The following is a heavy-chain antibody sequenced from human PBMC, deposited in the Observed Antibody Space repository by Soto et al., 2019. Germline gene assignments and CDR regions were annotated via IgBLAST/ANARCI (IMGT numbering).Heavy chain of an antibody. J-gene: IGHJ6*03. CDR2: ISGSGGST. CDR3: TLRSYHYYYMDV. Sequence: EVQLLESGGGLVQPGGSLRLSCAASGFTFSSYAMSWVRQAPGKGLEWVSAISGSGGSTYYADSVKGRFTISRDNSKNTLYLQMNSLRAEDTAVYYCTLRSYHYYYMDVWGKGTTVTVSS. V-gene: IGHV3-23*01. CDR1: GFTFSSYA.